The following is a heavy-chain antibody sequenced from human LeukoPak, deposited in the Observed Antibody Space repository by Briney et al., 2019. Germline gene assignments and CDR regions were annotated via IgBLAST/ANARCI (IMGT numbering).Heavy chain of an antibody. CDR3: ARVGVWYSGYGPIDY. Sequence: GASVKVSCKASGYTFTGYYMHWVRQAPGQGPEWMGRINPNSGGTNYAQKFQGRVTMTRDTSISTAYMELSRLRSDDTAVYYCARVGVWYSGYGPIDYWGQGTLVTVSS. V-gene: IGHV1-2*02. CDR2: INPNSGGT. CDR1: GYTFTGYY. J-gene: IGHJ4*02. D-gene: IGHD5-12*01.